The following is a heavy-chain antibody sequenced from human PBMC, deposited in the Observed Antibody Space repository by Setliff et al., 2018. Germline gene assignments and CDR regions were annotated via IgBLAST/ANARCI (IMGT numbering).Heavy chain of an antibody. CDR2: IYTSGST. V-gene: IGHV4-59*10. CDR3: ARGQRYCSGGSCYYYMDV. CDR1: GGSFRGFY. J-gene: IGHJ6*03. D-gene: IGHD2-15*01. Sequence: SETLSLTCAVYGGSFRGFYWTWIRQPAGKGLEWIGRIYTSGSTNYNPSLKSRVTMSVDTSKNQFSLKLSSVTAADTAVYYCARGQRYCSGGSCYYYMDVWGKGTTVTVSS.